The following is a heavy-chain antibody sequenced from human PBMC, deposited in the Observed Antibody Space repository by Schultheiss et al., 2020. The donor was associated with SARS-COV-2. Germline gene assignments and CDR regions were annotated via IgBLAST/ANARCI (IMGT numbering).Heavy chain of an antibody. CDR1: GFTFSSYA. CDR3: ARKMATTYYYYYYYMDV. V-gene: IGHV3-23*01. CDR2: ISGSGGST. J-gene: IGHJ6*03. D-gene: IGHD5-24*01. Sequence: GGSLRLSCAASGFTFSSYAMSLVRQAPGKGLEWVSAISGSGGSTYYADSVKGRFTISRDNSKNTLYLQMNSLRAEDTAVYYCARKMATTYYYYYYYMDVWGKGTTVTVS.